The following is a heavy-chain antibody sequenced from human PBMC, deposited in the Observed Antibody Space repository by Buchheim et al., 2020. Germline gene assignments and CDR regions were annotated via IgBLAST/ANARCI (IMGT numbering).Heavy chain of an antibody. J-gene: IGHJ4*02. CDR3: VESITP. D-gene: IGHD2-15*01. Sequence: EVQLVESGGTLVQPGGSLRLSCAASGLMFSSHWMSWVRQAPGKGLEWVANINQRGSEKKYADSVKGRFTISRDNAKNSLYLQMNSLRGEDTAVYYCVESITPWDQGTL. V-gene: IGHV3-7*01. CDR2: INQRGSEK. CDR1: GLMFSSHW.